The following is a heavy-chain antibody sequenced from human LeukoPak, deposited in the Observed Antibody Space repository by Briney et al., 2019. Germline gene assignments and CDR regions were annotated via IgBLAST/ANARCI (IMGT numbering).Heavy chain of an antibody. CDR3: ARSTSYSSGWRPTQH. CDR1: GGSISSSNW. J-gene: IGHJ1*01. D-gene: IGHD6-19*01. CDR2: IYHSGST. V-gene: IGHV4-4*02. Sequence: SGTLSLTCAVSGGSISSSNWWSWVRQPPGKGLEWIGEIYHSGSTNYNPSLKSRVTISVDKSKNQFSLKLSSVTAADTAVYYCARSTSYSSGWRPTQHWGQGTLVTVSS.